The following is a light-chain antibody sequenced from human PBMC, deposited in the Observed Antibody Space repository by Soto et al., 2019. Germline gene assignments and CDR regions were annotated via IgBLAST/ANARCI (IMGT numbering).Light chain of an antibody. CDR2: DAS. CDR3: QQYGSSPLT. Sequence: EIVLTQSPGTLSLSPGERATLSCRASQSVGNNYLAWYQQKTGQPPRFLMYDASTRATGIPDRFSGSGSGTDFTLTITRLEPEDFAVYYCQQYGSSPLTFGGGTKVDIK. J-gene: IGKJ4*01. V-gene: IGKV3-20*01. CDR1: QSVGNNY.